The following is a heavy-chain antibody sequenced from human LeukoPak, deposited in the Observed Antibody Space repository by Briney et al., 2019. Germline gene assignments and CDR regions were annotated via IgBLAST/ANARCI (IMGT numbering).Heavy chain of an antibody. Sequence: SETLSLTCTVPGGSISSYYWSWIRQPPGKGLEWIGYIYYSGSTNYNPSLKSRVTISVDTSKNQFSLKLSSVTAADTAVYYCARYRQLSYYYYGMDVWGQGTTVTVSS. CDR1: GGSISSYY. V-gene: IGHV4-59*01. CDR3: ARYRQLSYYYYGMDV. D-gene: IGHD6-13*01. CDR2: IYYSGST. J-gene: IGHJ6*02.